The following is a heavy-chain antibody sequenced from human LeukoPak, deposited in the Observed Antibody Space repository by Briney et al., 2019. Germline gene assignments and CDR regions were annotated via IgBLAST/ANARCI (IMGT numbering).Heavy chain of an antibody. Sequence: SETLSLTCTVSGGSIRSYYWSWIRQPAGKGLDWIGRVYTSGLTGYNPSLTSRVTMSVDTDKNQLSLNLTSVTAADTTVYYCATSALDYGDFDSLFDYWGQGTLVTVSS. CDR3: ATSALDYGDFDSLFDY. CDR1: GGSIRSYY. V-gene: IGHV4-4*07. D-gene: IGHD4-17*01. CDR2: VYTSGLT. J-gene: IGHJ4*02.